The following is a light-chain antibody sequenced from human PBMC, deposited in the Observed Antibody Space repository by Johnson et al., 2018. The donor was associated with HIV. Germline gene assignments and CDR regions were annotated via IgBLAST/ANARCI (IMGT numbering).Light chain of an antibody. CDR2: ENN. CDR3: GTWDSSLSAYV. V-gene: IGLV1-51*02. CDR1: SSNIGNNY. Sequence: QSVLTQPPSVSAAPGQKVTISCSGSSSNIGNNYVSWYQQLPGTAPKLLIYENNKRPSVIPDRFSGSKSGTSATLDITGLQTGDEADYYCGTWDSSLSAYVFGTGPKVTVL. J-gene: IGLJ1*01.